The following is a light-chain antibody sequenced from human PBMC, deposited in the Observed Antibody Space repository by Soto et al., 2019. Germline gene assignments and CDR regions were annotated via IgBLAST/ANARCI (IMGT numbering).Light chain of an antibody. Sequence: DIQMTQSPSSLSASVGDRVTITCRASQSISNYLRWYQQIPGKAPKLLIYDASSLQSGVPSRFCGSGSGSDCTLTISNLQPEDFASYYCQQSYGTPPTFGGGTKVQIK. J-gene: IGKJ4*01. CDR2: DAS. CDR1: QSISNY. V-gene: IGKV1-39*01. CDR3: QQSYGTPPT.